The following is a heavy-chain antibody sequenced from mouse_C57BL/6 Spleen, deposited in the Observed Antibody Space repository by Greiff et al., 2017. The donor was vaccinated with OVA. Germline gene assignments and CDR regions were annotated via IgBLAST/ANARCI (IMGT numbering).Heavy chain of an antibody. CDR1: GYTFTTYP. J-gene: IGHJ3*01. V-gene: IGHV1-47*01. CDR2: FHPYNDDT. CDR3: ARRDDYGGAWFAY. Sequence: VKLQQSGAELVKPGASVKMSCKASGYTFTTYPIEWMKQNHGKSLEWIGNFHPYNDDTKYNEKFKGKATLTVEKSSSTVYLELSRLTSDDSAVYYCARRDDYGGAWFAYWGQGTLVTVSA. D-gene: IGHD2-4*01.